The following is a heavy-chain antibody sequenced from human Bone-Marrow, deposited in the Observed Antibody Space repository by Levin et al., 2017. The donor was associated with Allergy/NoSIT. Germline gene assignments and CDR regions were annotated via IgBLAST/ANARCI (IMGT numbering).Heavy chain of an antibody. D-gene: IGHD1/OR15-1a*01. J-gene: IGHJ6*02. CDR2: ISWGSGTK. V-gene: IGHV3-9*01. CDR1: GFNFEDYG. CDR3: AKDTGTIYYGMDV. Sequence: SLKISCAGSGFNFEDYGMHWVRQAPGRGLEWVSGISWGSGTKGYADSVKGRFTISRDNAKKTLYLQMSSLKTEDTALYYCAKDTGTIYYGMDVWGRGTTVTVSS.